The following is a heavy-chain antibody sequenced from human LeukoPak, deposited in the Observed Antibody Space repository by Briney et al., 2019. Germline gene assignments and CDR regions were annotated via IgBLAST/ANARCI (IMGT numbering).Heavy chain of an antibody. CDR2: ISGSGGST. J-gene: IGHJ4*02. CDR3: AKADYYYDSSGPLGY. CDR1: GFIFSSYA. D-gene: IGHD3-22*01. Sequence: GGSLRLSCAASGFIFSSYAMSWVRQAPGKGLEWVSAISGSGGSTYYADSVKGRFTISRDNSKNTLYLQMNSLRAEDTAVYYCAKADYYYDSSGPLGYWGQGTLVTVSS. V-gene: IGHV3-23*01.